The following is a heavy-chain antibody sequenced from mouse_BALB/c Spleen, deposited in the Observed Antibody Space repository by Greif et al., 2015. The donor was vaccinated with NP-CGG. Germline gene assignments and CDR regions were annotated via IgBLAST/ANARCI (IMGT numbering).Heavy chain of an antibody. CDR2: IYPGDGST. D-gene: IGHD2-4*01. V-gene: IGHV1S56*01. CDR3: ARNDYGGFAY. Sequence: QVQLQQSGPELVKPGASVKMSCKASGYTFTSYYIHWVKQGPGQGLEWIGWIYPGDGSTKYNEKFKGKTTLTADKSSSTAYMLLSSLTSEDSAIYFCARNDYGGFAYWGQGTLVTVSA. J-gene: IGHJ3*01. CDR1: GYTFTSYY.